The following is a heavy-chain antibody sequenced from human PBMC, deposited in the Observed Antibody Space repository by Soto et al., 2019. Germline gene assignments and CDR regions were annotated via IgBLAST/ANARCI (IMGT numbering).Heavy chain of an antibody. V-gene: IGHV1-18*01. Sequence: APVKVSCKAFCFALSRHGISRVRQAPGQGLEWMGWVSAYNGNTNYAQKLQGRVTMTTDTSTSTAYMELRSLRSDDTAVYYCARVDGSSGYYYLSTYWGQGTLVTV. J-gene: IGHJ4*02. D-gene: IGHD3-22*01. CDR3: ARVDGSSGYYYLSTY. CDR2: VSAYNGNT. CDR1: CFALSRHG.